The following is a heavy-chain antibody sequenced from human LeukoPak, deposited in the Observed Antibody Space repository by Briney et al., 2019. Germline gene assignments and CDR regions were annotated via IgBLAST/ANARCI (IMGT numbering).Heavy chain of an antibody. J-gene: IGHJ2*01. CDR1: GGTFSSYA. CDR3: ARDLISHYYDSSDPWYFDL. CDR2: IIPILGIA. V-gene: IGHV1-69*04. D-gene: IGHD3-22*01. Sequence: GASVKVSCKASGGTFSSYAISWVRQAPGQGLEWMGRIIPILGIANYAQKFQGRVTITADKSTSTAYMELSSLRSEDTAVYYCARDLISHYYDSSDPWYFDLWGRGTLVTVSS.